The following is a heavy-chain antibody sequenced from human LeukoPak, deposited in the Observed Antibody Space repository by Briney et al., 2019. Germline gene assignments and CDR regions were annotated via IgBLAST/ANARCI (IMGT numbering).Heavy chain of an antibody. CDR2: INSDGSST. V-gene: IGHV3-74*01. CDR3: ARDLGEDIVVVPAANPADY. CDR1: GFTFSSYW. Sequence: GGSLRLSCAASGFTFSSYWMHWVRQAPGKGLVWVSRINSDGSSTSYADSVKGRFTISRDNAKNSLYLQMNSLRAEDTAVYYCARDLGEDIVVVPAANPADYWGQGTLVTVSS. D-gene: IGHD2-2*01. J-gene: IGHJ4*02.